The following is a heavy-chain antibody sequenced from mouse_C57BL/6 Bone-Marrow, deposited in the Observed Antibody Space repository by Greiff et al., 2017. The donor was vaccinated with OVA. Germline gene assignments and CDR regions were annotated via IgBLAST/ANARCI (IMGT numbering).Heavy chain of an antibody. CDR2: IHPNSGST. CDR1: GYTFTSYW. J-gene: IGHJ4*01. V-gene: IGHV1-64*01. CDR3: AFTTVVAPYAMDY. Sequence: QVQLQQPGAELVKPGASVKLSCKASGYTFTSYWMHWVKQRPGQGLEWIGMIHPNSGSTKYNEKFKSKATLTVDKSSSTAYMQLSSLTSEDSAVYYCAFTTVVAPYAMDYWGQGTSVTVSS. D-gene: IGHD1-1*01.